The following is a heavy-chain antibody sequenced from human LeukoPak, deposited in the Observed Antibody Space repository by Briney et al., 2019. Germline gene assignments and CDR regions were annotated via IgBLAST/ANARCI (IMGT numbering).Heavy chain of an antibody. CDR3: TTVDSRVVNTFDI. V-gene: IGHV3-15*01. CDR2: IKSKTDGGTT. J-gene: IGHJ3*02. D-gene: IGHD3-22*01. Sequence: GGSLRLSRAASGFTFSNAWMSWVRQAPGKGLEWVGRIKSKTDGGTTDYAAPVKGRFTISRDDSKNTLYLQMNSLKTEDTAVYYCTTVDSRVVNTFDIWGQGTMVTVSS. CDR1: GFTFSNAW.